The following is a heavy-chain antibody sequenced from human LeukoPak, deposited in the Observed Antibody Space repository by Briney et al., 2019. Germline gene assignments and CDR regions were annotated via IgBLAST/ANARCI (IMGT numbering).Heavy chain of an antibody. CDR3: AKVVAMAQDYFDY. CDR2: ISGSGGST. CDR1: GFTFSSYA. D-gene: IGHD2-2*01. J-gene: IGHJ4*02. Sequence: PGGSLRLTCAASGFTFSSYAMSWVRQAPGKGLEWVSAISGSGGSTYYSDSVKGRFTISRDNSKNTLYLQMNSLRAEDTAVYYCAKVVAMAQDYFDYWGQGTLVTVSS. V-gene: IGHV3-23*01.